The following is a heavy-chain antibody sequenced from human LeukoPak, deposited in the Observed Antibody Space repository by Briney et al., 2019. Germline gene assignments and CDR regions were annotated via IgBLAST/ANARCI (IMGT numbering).Heavy chain of an antibody. CDR3: ARDGAFDI. CDR1: GFTFSGHY. Sequence: ASVKVSCKASGFTFSGHYMHWVRQTPGQGLEWMGWINPNSGDTNYAQKFQDRVTMTRDTSISTAYVELSRLRSDDTAVYYCARDGAFDIWGQGTMVTVSS. CDR2: INPNSGDT. J-gene: IGHJ3*02. V-gene: IGHV1-2*02.